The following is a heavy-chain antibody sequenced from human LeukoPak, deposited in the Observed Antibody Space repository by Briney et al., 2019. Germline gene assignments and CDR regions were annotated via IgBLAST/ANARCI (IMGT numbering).Heavy chain of an antibody. V-gene: IGHV4-59*01. CDR3: ARYTAMVAFHAHGFDI. Sequence: SETLSLTCSVSGGSISSYYWSWIRQPPGKGLEWIGYIYYSGSTNYNPSLKSRVTISVDTSKNQFSLKLSSVTAADTAVYYCARYTAMVAFHAHGFDIWGQGTMVTVSS. CDR2: IYYSGST. CDR1: GGSISSYY. D-gene: IGHD5-18*01. J-gene: IGHJ3*02.